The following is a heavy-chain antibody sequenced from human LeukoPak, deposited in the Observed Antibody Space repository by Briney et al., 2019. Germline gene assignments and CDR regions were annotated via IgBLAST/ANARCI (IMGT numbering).Heavy chain of an antibody. J-gene: IGHJ4*02. CDR1: GGSFSGYY. CDR2: INHSGST. Sequence: SETLSLTCAVYGGSFSGYYWSWIRHPPGKGLEWSGEINHSGSTNYNPSLKSRVTISVDTSKNQFSLKLSSVTAADTAVYYCARGRVRSFGVVMPFFDYWGQGTLVTVSS. CDR3: ARGRVRSFGVVMPFFDY. V-gene: IGHV4-34*01. D-gene: IGHD3-3*01.